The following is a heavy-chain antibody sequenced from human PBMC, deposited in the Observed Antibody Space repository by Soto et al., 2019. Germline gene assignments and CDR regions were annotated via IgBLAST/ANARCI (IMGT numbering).Heavy chain of an antibody. CDR1: GYTFTSYA. D-gene: IGHD3-10*01. CDR2: INPGNGNT. V-gene: IGHV1-3*05. CDR3: ARDRGPTIDS. Sequence: QVQLVQSGAEEKKPGASVKVSCKASGYTFTSYAMHWVRQAPGQRLEWMGWINPGNGNTKYSQKFQGRVTITRDTSASKAYMELSSLRSEDTAVFYCARDRGPTIDSWGQGTLVTVSS. J-gene: IGHJ4*02.